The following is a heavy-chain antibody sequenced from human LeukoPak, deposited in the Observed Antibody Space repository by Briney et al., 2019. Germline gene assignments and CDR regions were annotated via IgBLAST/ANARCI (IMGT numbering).Heavy chain of an antibody. CDR2: INAGNGNT. CDR3: ATHEYCSSTSCQIPYYYYYYMDV. J-gene: IGHJ6*03. V-gene: IGHV1-3*01. Sequence: ASVKVSCKASGYTFTSYAMHWVRQAPGQRLEWMGWINAGNGNTKYSQKFQGRVTITRDTSASTAYMELSSLRSDDTAVYYCATHEYCSSTSCQIPYYYYYYMDVWGKGTTVTVSS. CDR1: GYTFTSYA. D-gene: IGHD2-2*01.